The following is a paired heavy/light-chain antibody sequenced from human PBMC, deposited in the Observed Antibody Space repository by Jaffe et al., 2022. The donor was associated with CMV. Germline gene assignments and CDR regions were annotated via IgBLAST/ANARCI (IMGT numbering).Light chain of an antibody. J-gene: IGKJ2*01. CDR2: GAS. Sequence: EIVMTQSPATLSVSPGERATLSCRASQSVSSNLAWYQQKPGQAPRLLIYGASTRATGIPARFSGSGSGTEFTLTISSLQSEDFAVYYCQQYNNWPGYTFGQGTKLEIK. CDR3: QQYNNWPGYT. CDR1: QSVSSN. V-gene: IGKV3-15*01.
Heavy chain of an antibody. J-gene: IGHJ4*02. CDR1: GGSFSGYY. D-gene: IGHD6-13*01. Sequence: QVQLQQWGAGLLKPSETLSLTCAVYGGSFSGYYWSWIRQPPGKGLEWIGEINHSGSTNYNPSLKSRVTISVDTSKNQFSLKLSSVTAADTAVYYCARGVSRKSAASPRGSSWYVSSPGQRPRPYYFDYWGQGTLVTVSS. V-gene: IGHV4-34*01. CDR2: INHSGST. CDR3: ARGVSRKSAASPRGSSWYVSSPGQRPRPYYFDY.